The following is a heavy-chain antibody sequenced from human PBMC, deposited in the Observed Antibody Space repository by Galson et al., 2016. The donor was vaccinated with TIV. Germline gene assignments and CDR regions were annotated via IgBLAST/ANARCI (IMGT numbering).Heavy chain of an antibody. CDR2: IYPGDSDS. CDR1: GYKFNSYW. CDR3: ARQSENAYDV. Sequence: QSGAEVKKPGESLKISCQSSGYKFNSYWIGWVRQMPGKGPEWMGIIYPGDSDSGKSPSFQGQVTMSVDKSINTAYLQLSSLKASDTAMYYCARQSENAYDVWGQGTLVTVSS. J-gene: IGHJ3*01. V-gene: IGHV5-51*01.